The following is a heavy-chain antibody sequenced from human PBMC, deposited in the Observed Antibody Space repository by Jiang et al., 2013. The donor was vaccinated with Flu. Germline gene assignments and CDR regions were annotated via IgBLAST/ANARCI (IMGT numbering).Heavy chain of an antibody. Sequence: NWWSWVRQPPGKGLEWIGEIYHSGSPNYNPSLKSRVTISVDKPKNQFSLKLSSVTAADTAVYYCASGRWDSNGYSYFDYWGQGTLVTVSS. CDR1: NW. D-gene: IGHD3-22*01. V-gene: IGHV4-4*02. CDR3: ASGRWDSNGYSYFDY. J-gene: IGHJ4*02. CDR2: IYHSGSP.